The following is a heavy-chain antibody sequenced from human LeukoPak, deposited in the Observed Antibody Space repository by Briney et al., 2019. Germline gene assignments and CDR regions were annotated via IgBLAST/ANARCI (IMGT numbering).Heavy chain of an antibody. CDR1: GYTFTSYA. CDR2: INAGNGNT. Sequence: GASVKVSCKASGYTFTSYAMHWVRQAPGQRPEWMGWINAGNGNTKYSQKFQGRVTITRDTSASTAYMELSSLRSEDTAVYYCARDVIAVAGYAEYFQHWGQGTLVTVSS. V-gene: IGHV1-3*01. CDR3: ARDVIAVAGYAEYFQH. D-gene: IGHD6-19*01. J-gene: IGHJ1*01.